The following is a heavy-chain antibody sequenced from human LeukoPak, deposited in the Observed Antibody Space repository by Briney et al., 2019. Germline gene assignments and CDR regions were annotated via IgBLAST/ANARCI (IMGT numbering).Heavy chain of an antibody. Sequence: ASVKVSCKASGYTFTSYGISWVRQAPGQGLEWMGWISAYNGNTNYVQKLQGRVTMTTDTSTSTAYMELRSLRSDDTAVYYCARDLQLYYHSIGPVDYWGQGTLGTVS. CDR3: ARDLQLYYHSIGPVDY. D-gene: IGHD3-22*01. CDR2: ISAYNGNT. V-gene: IGHV1-18*01. CDR1: GYTFTSYG. J-gene: IGHJ4*02.